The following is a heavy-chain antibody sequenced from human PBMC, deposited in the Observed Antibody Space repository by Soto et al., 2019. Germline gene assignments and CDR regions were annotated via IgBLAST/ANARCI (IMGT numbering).Heavy chain of an antibody. V-gene: IGHV3-23*01. Sequence: EVQLLESGGGLVQPGGSLRLSCVASGFTFAKYAMSWVRQAPGKGLEWVSGLAASGGGTEYAASVRGRFTISRDNSRNTLYLQMDSLRADDTAIYYCANGRATYGLLTHDYWGQGTLVTVSS. CDR3: ANGRATYGLLTHDY. D-gene: IGHD3-9*01. J-gene: IGHJ4*02. CDR1: GFTFAKYA. CDR2: LAASGGGT.